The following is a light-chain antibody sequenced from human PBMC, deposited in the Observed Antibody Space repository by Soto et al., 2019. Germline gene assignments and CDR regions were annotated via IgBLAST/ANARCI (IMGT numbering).Light chain of an antibody. J-gene: IGKJ5*01. V-gene: IGKV1-8*01. CDR2: KAS. CDR1: QGISSY. CDR3: QQYYSFPQT. Sequence: AIRMTQSPSSLYASTGDRVTITCRAGQGISSYLAWYQQKPGKAPKLLISKASSLQSGVPSRFSGSGSGTDFTLTISSLQPDDFATYYCQQYYSFPQTFGQGTRLEIK.